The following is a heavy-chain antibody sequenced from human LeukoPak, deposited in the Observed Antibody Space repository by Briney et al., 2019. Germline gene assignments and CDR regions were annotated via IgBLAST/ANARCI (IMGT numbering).Heavy chain of an antibody. D-gene: IGHD1-26*01. J-gene: IGHJ4*02. V-gene: IGHV1-8*01. Sequence: ASVKVSCKASGYTFTSYDINWVRQATGQGLEWMGWMNPNSGNTGYAQKFQGRVTMTRNTSISTAYMELSSLRSEDTAVYYCARVPYSGGSYEFDYWGQGTLVTVSS. CDR3: ARVPYSGGSYEFDY. CDR2: MNPNSGNT. CDR1: GYTFTSYD.